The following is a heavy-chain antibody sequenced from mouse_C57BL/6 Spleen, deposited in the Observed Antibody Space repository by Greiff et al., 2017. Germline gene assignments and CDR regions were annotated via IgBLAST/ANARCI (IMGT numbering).Heavy chain of an antibody. CDR3: ARSLPPRLYAMDY. CDR2: ILPGSGST. CDR1: GYTFTGYW. Sequence: QVQLQQSGAELMQPGASVKLSCKATGYTFTGYWIEWVKQRPGHGLEWIGEILPGSGSTNYNEKFKGKATITTDTSSNTAYMQLSSLTTEDAAIYYCARSLPPRLYAMDYWGQGTSVTVSS. J-gene: IGHJ4*01. D-gene: IGHD2-1*01. V-gene: IGHV1-9*01.